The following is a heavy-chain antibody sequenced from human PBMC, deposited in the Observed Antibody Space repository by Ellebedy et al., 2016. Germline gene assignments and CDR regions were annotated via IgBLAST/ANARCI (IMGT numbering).Heavy chain of an antibody. Sequence: SETLSLTCAVYGGSSTGYYWSWIRQPPGKGLEWIGEINHSGSTNYNPSLKARVTISVDTSKNQFPLKLSSVTAADTAVYCCACCNYYGSGRYYNYWGQGTLVTVSA. CDR3: ACCNYYGSGRYYNY. D-gene: IGHD3-10*01. CDR2: INHSGST. CDR1: GGSSTGYY. J-gene: IGHJ4*02. V-gene: IGHV4-34*01.